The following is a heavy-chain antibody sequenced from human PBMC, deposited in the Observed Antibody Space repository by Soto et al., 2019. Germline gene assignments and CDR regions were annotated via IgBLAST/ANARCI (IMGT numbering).Heavy chain of an antibody. V-gene: IGHV1-69*06. CDR2: IIPILGTA. CDR3: ARVARIAAAGPDLNWFDP. Sequence: SEKVSTKASGRTFSSYVISWLRQAPGQGLEWMGGIIPILGTANYAQKFQGGVTITADKSTSTAYMELSSLISENTAVYYCARVARIAAAGPDLNWFDPWGQGTLVTVSS. CDR1: GRTFSSYV. J-gene: IGHJ5*02. D-gene: IGHD6-13*01.